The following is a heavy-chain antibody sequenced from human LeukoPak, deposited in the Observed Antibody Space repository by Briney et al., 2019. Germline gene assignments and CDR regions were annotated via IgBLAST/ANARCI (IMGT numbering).Heavy chain of an antibody. V-gene: IGHV1-2*02. CDR1: GYTFTGYY. CDR2: INPNSGGT. D-gene: IGHD3-10*01. J-gene: IGHJ6*03. Sequence: ASVKVSCKASGYTFTGYYMHWVRQAPGQGLEWMGWINPNSGGTNYAQKFQGRVTMTRDTSISTAYMELSRLRSDDTAVYYCARSRSAGYYYYMVVWGKGTTVTVSS. CDR3: ARSRSAGYYYYMVV.